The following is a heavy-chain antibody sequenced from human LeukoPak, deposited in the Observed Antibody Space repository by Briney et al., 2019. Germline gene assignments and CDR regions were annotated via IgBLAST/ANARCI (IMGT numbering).Heavy chain of an antibody. Sequence: ASVKVSCKASGYTFTSYGISWVRQAPGQGLEWMGWISAYNGNTNYAQKLQGRVTMTTDTSTSKAYMELSRLRSDDTAVYYCARLGDFVWGSYRPGFDHWGQGTLVTVSS. D-gene: IGHD3-16*02. CDR3: ARLGDFVWGSYRPGFDH. CDR2: ISAYNGNT. V-gene: IGHV1-18*01. CDR1: GYTFTSYG. J-gene: IGHJ4*02.